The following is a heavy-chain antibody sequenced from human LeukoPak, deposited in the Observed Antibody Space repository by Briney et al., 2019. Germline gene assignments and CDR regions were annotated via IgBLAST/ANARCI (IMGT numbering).Heavy chain of an antibody. CDR3: AREIGSGEGLYSTGWFDP. CDR1: GSSISSAFY. J-gene: IGHJ5*02. D-gene: IGHD2-21*01. CDR2: MSHGGGNT. V-gene: IGHV4-38-2*02. Sequence: PSETLTLTCTVSGSSISSAFYWAWIRQSPVKGLELIGSMSHGGGNTYYRPSLKSRATISVDTSKNQFFLRLRSVTAADTAIYYCAREIGSGEGLYSTGWFDPWGQGIQVTVSS.